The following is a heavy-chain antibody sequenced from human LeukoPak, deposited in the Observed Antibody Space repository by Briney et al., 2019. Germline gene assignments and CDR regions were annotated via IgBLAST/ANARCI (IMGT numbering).Heavy chain of an antibody. Sequence: GGSLRLSCAASGFTFSSYGMHWVRQAPGKGLEWVAVIWYDGSNKYYADSVKGRFTISRDNSKNTLYLQMNSLRAEDTAVYYCARSGVDDGYYYYYGMDAWGQGTTVTVSS. V-gene: IGHV3-33*01. J-gene: IGHJ6*02. CDR1: GFTFSSYG. CDR3: ARSGVDDGYYYYYGMDA. CDR2: IWYDGSNK. D-gene: IGHD5-12*01.